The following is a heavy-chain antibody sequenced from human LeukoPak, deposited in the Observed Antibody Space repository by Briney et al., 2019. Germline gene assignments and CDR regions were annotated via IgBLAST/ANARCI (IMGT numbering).Heavy chain of an antibody. J-gene: IGHJ5*02. CDR1: GYTFTSYF. Sequence: ASVKVSCKASGYTFTSYFMHWVRQAPGQGLDWMGIINPSGGSTSYAQKFQGRVTMTRDTSTSTVYMELSSLRSEDTAVYYCARQITGTTGGNWFDPWGQGTLVTVSS. CDR3: ARQITGTTGGNWFDP. D-gene: IGHD1-7*01. CDR2: INPSGGST. V-gene: IGHV1-46*01.